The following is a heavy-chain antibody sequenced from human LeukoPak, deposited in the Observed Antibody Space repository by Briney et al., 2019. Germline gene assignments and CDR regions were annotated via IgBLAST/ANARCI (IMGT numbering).Heavy chain of an antibody. CDR3: ARGSYSSSWYVVDY. Sequence: GRSLRLSCAASGFTFSSYGMHGVRQAPGKGREWVAVIWYDGSNKYYADSVKGRFTISRDNSKNTMYLQMNSLRVEDTAVYYCARGSYSSSWYVVDYWGQGTLVTVSS. CDR2: IWYDGSNK. V-gene: IGHV3-33*01. CDR1: GFTFSSYG. J-gene: IGHJ4*02. D-gene: IGHD6-13*01.